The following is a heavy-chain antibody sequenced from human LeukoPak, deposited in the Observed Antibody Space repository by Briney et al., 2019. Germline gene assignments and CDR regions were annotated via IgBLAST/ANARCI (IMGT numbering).Heavy chain of an antibody. J-gene: IGHJ4*02. D-gene: IGHD2-21*01. CDR3: AKAHCAISSRGIHY. V-gene: IGHV3-30*02. Sequence: GGSLRLSCVASGFSFSSYGMHWVRQAPGKGLEWVAFIRFDGSREYYADSLKGRFTISRDNSQNTLYLQMNSLRDDDTAVYHCAKAHCAISSRGIHYWGQGTVVTVSS. CDR2: IRFDGSRE. CDR1: GFSFSSYG.